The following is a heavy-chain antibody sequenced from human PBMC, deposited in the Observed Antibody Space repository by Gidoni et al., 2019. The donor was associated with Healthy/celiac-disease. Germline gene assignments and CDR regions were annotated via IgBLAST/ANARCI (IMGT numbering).Heavy chain of an antibody. J-gene: IGHJ2*01. CDR2: INPSGGST. CDR3: ARDTRPRVIPGIAVAGTSLYWYFDL. D-gene: IGHD6-19*01. Sequence: QVQLVQSGAGVKQHGASVKVCCKASGYTFTRSYIHWVLQAPGKGLEWMGIINPSGGSTSYAQKFQGRVTMTRETSTSTVYMERSSLRSEDTAVYYCARDTRPRVIPGIAVAGTSLYWYFDLWGRGTLVTVSS. CDR1: GYTFTRSY. V-gene: IGHV1-46*01.